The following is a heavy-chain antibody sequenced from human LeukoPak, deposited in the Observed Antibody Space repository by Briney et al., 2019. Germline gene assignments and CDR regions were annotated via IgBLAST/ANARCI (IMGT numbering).Heavy chain of an antibody. J-gene: IGHJ5*02. V-gene: IGHV3-74*01. Sequence: GGSLRLSCAASGFTFSSYWMHWVRQAPGKGLVWVSRINSNGSSTSYADSVKGRFTISRDNAKNTLYLQMNSLRAEDTAVYYCARDRDYYGSGSSFDPWGQGTLVTVSS. D-gene: IGHD3-10*01. CDR2: INSNGSST. CDR1: GFTFSSYW. CDR3: ARDRDYYGSGSSFDP.